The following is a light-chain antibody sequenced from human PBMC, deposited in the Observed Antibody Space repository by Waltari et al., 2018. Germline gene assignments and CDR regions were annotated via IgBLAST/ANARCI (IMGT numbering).Light chain of an antibody. CDR1: QSVSTW. CDR3: QQYNSRSPWT. CDR2: KAS. V-gene: IGKV1-5*03. Sequence: DIQMTQSPSTLSAFVGDRVTITCRASQSVSTWLAWFQQKPGKAPKLVVYKASTLESGVPSRFSGRGSGTEFTLTISSLQPDDFATYYCQQYNSRSPWTFGQGTKVETK. J-gene: IGKJ1*01.